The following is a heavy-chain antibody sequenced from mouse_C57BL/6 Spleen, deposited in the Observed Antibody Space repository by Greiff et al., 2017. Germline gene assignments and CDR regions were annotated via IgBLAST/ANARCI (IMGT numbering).Heavy chain of an antibody. V-gene: IGHV1-54*01. Sequence: VQLQQSGAELVRPGTSVKVSCKASGYAFTNYLIEWVKQRPGQGLEWIGVINPGSGGTNYNEKFKGKATLTADKSSSTAYMQLSSLTSEDSAVXFCARGELALFDYWGQGTTLTVSS. CDR3: ARGELALFDY. D-gene: IGHD4-1*01. J-gene: IGHJ2*01. CDR2: INPGSGGT. CDR1: GYAFTNYL.